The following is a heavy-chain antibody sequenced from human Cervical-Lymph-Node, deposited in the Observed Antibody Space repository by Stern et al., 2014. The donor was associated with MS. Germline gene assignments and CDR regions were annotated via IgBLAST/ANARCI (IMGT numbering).Heavy chain of an antibody. CDR2: ISNSSTHT. CDR1: GFTFSHYS. Sequence: EVQLVESGGGLVKPGESLRLSCDASGFTFSHYSINWVRQAPGQGLEWISSISNSSTHTYDEDSVEGRFTISRDSAKDSVSLHMVSLRAEDAAVYYCARARVGDCARSPRLDSWGQGTLVTVSS. J-gene: IGHJ4*02. V-gene: IGHV3-21*01. D-gene: IGHD2-21*02. CDR3: ARARVGDCARSPRLDS.